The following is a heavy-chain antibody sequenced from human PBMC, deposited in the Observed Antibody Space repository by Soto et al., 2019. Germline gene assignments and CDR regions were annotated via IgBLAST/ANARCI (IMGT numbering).Heavy chain of an antibody. CDR2: IYYSGST. V-gene: IGHV4-30-4*01. J-gene: IGHJ4*02. D-gene: IGHD3-10*01. CDR1: GGSISSGDYY. Sequence: SETLSLTCTVSGGSISSGDYYWSWIRQPPGKGLEWIRYIYYSGSTYYNPSLKSRVTISVDTSKNQFSLKLSSVTAADTAVYYCARHTFMVRGVIIRESKFDYWGQGTLVTVSS. CDR3: ARHTFMVRGVIIRESKFDY.